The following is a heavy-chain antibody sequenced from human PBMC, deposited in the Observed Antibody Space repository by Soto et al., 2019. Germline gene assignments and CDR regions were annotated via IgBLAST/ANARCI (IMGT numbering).Heavy chain of an antibody. D-gene: IGHD3-3*01. CDR3: AREVSWSGYFDY. CDR1: GGSISGYY. J-gene: IGHJ4*02. V-gene: IGHV4-59*01. Sequence: TSVTMSLTRTVAGGSISGYYWSWVRQPPGKGLEWIGYIYYRGNTNYNPALRSRVTISVDTSKNQFSLKLTSVTAADTAVYYCAREVSWSGYFDYWGQGTLVSVSS. CDR2: IYYRGNT.